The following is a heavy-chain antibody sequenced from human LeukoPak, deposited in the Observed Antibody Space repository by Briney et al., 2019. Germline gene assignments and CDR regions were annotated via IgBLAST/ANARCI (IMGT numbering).Heavy chain of an antibody. D-gene: IGHD6-13*01. CDR3: AREGQQLVLNAFDI. CDR1: GGSISSYY. Sequence: SSETLSLTCTVSGGSISSYYWSWIRQPPGKGLEWIGYIYYSGSTNYNPSLKSRVTISVDTSKNQFSLKLSSVTAADTAVYYCAREGQQLVLNAFDIWGQGTMVTVSS. V-gene: IGHV4-59*01. CDR2: IYYSGST. J-gene: IGHJ3*02.